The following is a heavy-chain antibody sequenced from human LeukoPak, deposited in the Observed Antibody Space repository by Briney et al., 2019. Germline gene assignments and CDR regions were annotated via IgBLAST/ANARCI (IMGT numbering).Heavy chain of an antibody. D-gene: IGHD6-6*01. CDR1: GFTFSSYW. J-gene: IGHJ6*02. V-gene: IGHV3-33*08. CDR3: ARDRDPSSIVARWYYYYGMDV. Sequence: GGSLRLSCAASGFTFSSYWMHWVRQAPGKGLEWVAVIWYDGSNKYYADSVKGRFTISRDNSKNTLYLQMNSLRAEDTAVYYCARDRDPSSIVARWYYYYGMDVWGQGTTVTVSS. CDR2: IWYDGSNK.